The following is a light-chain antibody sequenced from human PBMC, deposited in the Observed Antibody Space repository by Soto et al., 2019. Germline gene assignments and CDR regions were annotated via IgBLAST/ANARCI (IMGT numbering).Light chain of an antibody. CDR1: SSNIGSNT. Sequence: QSVLTQPPSASGTPGQRVTISCSGSSSNIGSNTVNWYQQLPGTAPKLLINSNNQRPSGVPDRFSGSKSGTSASLAISGLQSEDEADYYCAAWDDSLNGFYVFGTGTKLTV. J-gene: IGLJ1*01. CDR3: AAWDDSLNGFYV. CDR2: SNN. V-gene: IGLV1-44*01.